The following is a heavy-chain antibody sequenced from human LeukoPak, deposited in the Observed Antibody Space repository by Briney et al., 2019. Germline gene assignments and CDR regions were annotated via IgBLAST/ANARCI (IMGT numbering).Heavy chain of an antibody. V-gene: IGHV1-18*01. CDR1: GYTFTSYG. D-gene: IGHD5-18*01. Sequence: GASVKVSCKASGYTFTSYGICWVRQAPGQGLEWMGWISAYNGNTNYAQKVQGRVTMTTDTSTSTAYMELRSLISDDTAVYYCAREAGHTAMVTDYDYYYMDVWGKGTTVTVSS. CDR2: ISAYNGNT. J-gene: IGHJ6*03. CDR3: AREAGHTAMVTDYDYYYMDV.